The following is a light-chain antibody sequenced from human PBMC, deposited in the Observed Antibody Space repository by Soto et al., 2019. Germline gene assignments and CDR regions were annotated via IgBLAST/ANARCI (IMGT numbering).Light chain of an antibody. CDR1: SSDVGDYNY. CDR3: SSYTSSSTVV. CDR2: DVS. V-gene: IGLV2-14*01. Sequence: QSALTQPASVSGSPGQSITISCTGTSSDVGDYNYVSWYQQHPGKAPTLMIYDVSNRPSGGSNRFSGSKSGNTASLTISGLQAEDEADYYCSSYTSSSTVVFGGGTKLTVL. J-gene: IGLJ2*01.